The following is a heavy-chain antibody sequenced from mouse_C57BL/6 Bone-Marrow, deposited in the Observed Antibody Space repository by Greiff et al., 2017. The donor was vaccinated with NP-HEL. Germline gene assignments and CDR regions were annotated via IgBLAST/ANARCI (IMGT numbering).Heavy chain of an antibody. D-gene: IGHD2-5*01. J-gene: IGHJ3*01. CDR2: IDPENGDT. Sequence: EVQLQQSGAELVRPGASVKLSCTASGFNIKDDYMHWVKQRPEQGLEWIGWIDPENGDTEYASKFQGKATITADTSSNTAYLQLSSLTSEDTAVYYCTKAYYSNSWFAYWGQGTLVTVSA. V-gene: IGHV14-4*01. CDR1: GFNIKDDY. CDR3: TKAYYSNSWFAY.